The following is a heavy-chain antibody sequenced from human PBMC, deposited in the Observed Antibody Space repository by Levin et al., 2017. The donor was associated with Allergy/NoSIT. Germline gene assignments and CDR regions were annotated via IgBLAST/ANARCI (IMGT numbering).Heavy chain of an antibody. V-gene: IGHV3-30*18. CDR3: AKGLYYYDSSGYFFTPGDYFDY. D-gene: IGHD3-22*01. Sequence: PSETLSLTCAASGFTFSSYGMHWVRQAPGKGLEWVAVISYDGSNKYYADSVKGRFTISRDNSKNTLYLQMNSLRAEDTAVYYCAKGLYYYDSSGYFFTPGDYFDYWGQGTLVTVSS. CDR2: ISYDGSNK. J-gene: IGHJ4*02. CDR1: GFTFSSYG.